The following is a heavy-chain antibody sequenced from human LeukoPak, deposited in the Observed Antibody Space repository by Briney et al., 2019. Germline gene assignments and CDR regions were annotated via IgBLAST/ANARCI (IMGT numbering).Heavy chain of an antibody. Sequence: ASVKVSCKASGYTFTSYYIHWVRQAPGQGLEWMGVISPSGDSTSYAQKFQGRVTTARDTSTSTVYMDLSSLRSEDTAVYYCASEVPRTPYFDYWGQGTLVTVSS. J-gene: IGHJ4*02. D-gene: IGHD1-1*01. V-gene: IGHV1-46*01. CDR1: GYTFTSYY. CDR3: ASEVPRTPYFDY. CDR2: ISPSGDST.